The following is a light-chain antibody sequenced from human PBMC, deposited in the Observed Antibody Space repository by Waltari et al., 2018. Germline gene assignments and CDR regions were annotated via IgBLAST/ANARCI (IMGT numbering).Light chain of an antibody. CDR3: LLYYSGTRV. CDR1: TGAGTTGHN. V-gene: IGLV7-46*01. CDR2: DTS. J-gene: IGLJ3*02. Sequence: QAVVTQVPSLTVSPGGTVTLPCAPSTGAGTTGHNPYWFQQKPGHAPTSLIYDTSNKHPWTPARFSGSLLGGTAALTLSGAQPEDEAEYYCLLYYSGTRVFGGGTKLTVL.